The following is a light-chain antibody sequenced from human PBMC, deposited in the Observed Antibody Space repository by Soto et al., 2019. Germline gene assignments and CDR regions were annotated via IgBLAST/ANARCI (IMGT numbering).Light chain of an antibody. CDR3: QQANSFTLT. Sequence: IQLTQSPSSVSASVGDRVTITCRASQGLXSWFDWYQEKPGKAPKLLXDAASSLQRGGPSRLSGSGSGTDFTLTISSLQPEYFATYYCQQANSFTLTFGGGTKVDIK. J-gene: IGKJ4*01. V-gene: IGKV1-12*01. CDR2: AAS. CDR1: QGLXSW.